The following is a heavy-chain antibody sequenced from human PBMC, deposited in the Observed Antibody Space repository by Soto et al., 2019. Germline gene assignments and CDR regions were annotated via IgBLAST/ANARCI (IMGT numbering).Heavy chain of an antibody. CDR3: ARGYYDFWSGYRPRWAYYYYYYGMDV. CDR2: ISYDGSNK. V-gene: IGHV3-30-3*01. CDR1: GFTFSSYA. D-gene: IGHD3-3*01. Sequence: GGSLRLSCAASGFTFSSYAMHWVRQAPGKGLEWVAVISYDGSNKYYADSVKGRFTISRDNSKNTLYLQMNSLRAEDTAVYYCARGYYDFWSGYRPRWAYYYYYYGMDVWGQGTTVTVSS. J-gene: IGHJ6*02.